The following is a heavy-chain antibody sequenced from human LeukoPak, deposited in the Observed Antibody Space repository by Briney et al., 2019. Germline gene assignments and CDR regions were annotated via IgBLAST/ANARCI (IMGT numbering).Heavy chain of an antibody. V-gene: IGHV3-15*01. Sequence: GGSLRLSCAASGFTFSNAWMSWVRQAPGKGLEWVGRIKSKTDGGTTDYAAPVKGRFTISRDDSKNTLYLQMNSLKTEDTAVYYCTTAKDKSGYYYYSMDVWGKGTTVTVSS. J-gene: IGHJ6*03. D-gene: IGHD2-15*01. CDR1: GFTFSNAW. CDR3: TTAKDKSGYYYYSMDV. CDR2: IKSKTDGGTT.